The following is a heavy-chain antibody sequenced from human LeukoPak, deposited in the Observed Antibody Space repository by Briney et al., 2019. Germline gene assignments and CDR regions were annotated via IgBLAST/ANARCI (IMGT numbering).Heavy chain of an antibody. D-gene: IGHD6-19*01. Sequence: GGSLRLSCAASGFTFSSHWMSWVRQAPGKGLEWVANVKKDGSEKYYVDAVKGRFTISRDNAKNSLYLQMNSLRAEDTAVYYCARVISVAGYDYWGQGTLVTVSS. CDR1: GFTFSSHW. CDR2: VKKDGSEK. V-gene: IGHV3-7*01. CDR3: ARVISVAGYDY. J-gene: IGHJ4*02.